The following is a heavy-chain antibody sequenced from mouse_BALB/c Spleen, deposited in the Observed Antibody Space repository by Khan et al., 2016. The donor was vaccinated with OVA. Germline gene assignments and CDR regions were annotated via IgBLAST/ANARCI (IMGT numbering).Heavy chain of an antibody. CDR2: INPSNGYT. Sequence: QVQLKESGAELARPGTSVKLSCKASGYTFTSYTIHWIKKRPGQGLEWIGYINPSNGYTNYNQKFKDKATLTTDKSSTTAYLRLSSLPSDDSAVYNSVRDGAYHRNDGWFAYWGQGTLVTVSA. D-gene: IGHD2-14*01. J-gene: IGHJ3*01. CDR3: VRDGAYHRNDGWFAY. V-gene: IGHV1-4*01. CDR1: GYTFTSYT.